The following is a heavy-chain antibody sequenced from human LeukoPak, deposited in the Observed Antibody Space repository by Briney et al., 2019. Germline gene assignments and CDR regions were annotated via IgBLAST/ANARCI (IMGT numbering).Heavy chain of an antibody. CDR3: VRGAGATIPYYHYYMDV. CDR2: MNPNSGNT. V-gene: IGHV1-8*03. J-gene: IGHJ6*03. Sequence: ASVKVSCKASGYTFTSYDINWVRQATGQGLEWVGWMNPNSGNTGYAQKFQGRVTITRNTSISTAYMELSSLRSEDTAVYYCVRGAGATIPYYHYYMDVWGKGTTVTVSS. D-gene: IGHD1-26*01. CDR1: GYTFTSYD.